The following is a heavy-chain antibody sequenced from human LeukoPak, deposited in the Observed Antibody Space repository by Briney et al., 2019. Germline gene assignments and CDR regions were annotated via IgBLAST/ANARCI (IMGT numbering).Heavy chain of an antibody. Sequence: ASVKVSCKASGYTFSSYGISWVRQAPGQGLEWMGWINAYNGNTNDVQKLQGRVTMTTETSTSTAYMELRSLTSDDTAVYYCARGRYSNLPDCWGQGTLVIVSS. CDR1: GYTFSSYG. D-gene: IGHD4-11*01. CDR2: INAYNGNT. J-gene: IGHJ4*02. V-gene: IGHV1-18*04. CDR3: ARGRYSNLPDC.